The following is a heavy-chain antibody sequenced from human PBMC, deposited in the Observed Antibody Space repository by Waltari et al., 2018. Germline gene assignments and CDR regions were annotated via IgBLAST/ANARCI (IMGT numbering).Heavy chain of an antibody. CDR3: ATSMAVAGKGRGWFDS. Sequence: QVQLVESGGGVVQPGRSLRLCCAASGFTFSSYGLPWVRQAPGTGLEWVSVIYTGGSTDYADSVKGRFTISRDNSKNTLYLQMNSLRAEDTAVYYCATSMAVAGKGRGWFDSWGQGTLVTVSS. CDR2: IYTGGST. D-gene: IGHD6-19*01. CDR1: GFTFSSYG. J-gene: IGHJ5*01. V-gene: IGHV3-NL1*01.